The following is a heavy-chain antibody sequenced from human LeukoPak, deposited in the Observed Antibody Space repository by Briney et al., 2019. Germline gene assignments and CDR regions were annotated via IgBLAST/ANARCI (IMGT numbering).Heavy chain of an antibody. D-gene: IGHD3-22*01. CDR2: LYTGGIT. CDR3: ATWSSGYYFDAFDI. CDR1: GGSISHYY. Sequence: SETLSLTCTVSGGSISHYYWNWIRQSAGMRLEWIGRLYTGGITEYNPSLKSRVTMSVDTSKSQFSLEVRPVTAADTALYYCATWSSGYYFDAFDIWGQGTMVTVSS. J-gene: IGHJ3*02. V-gene: IGHV4-4*07.